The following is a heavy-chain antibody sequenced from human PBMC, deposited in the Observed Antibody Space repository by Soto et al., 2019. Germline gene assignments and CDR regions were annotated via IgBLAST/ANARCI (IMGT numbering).Heavy chain of an antibody. Sequence: QVQLQESGPGLVKPSETLSLSCTVSGGSFSPNYWSWIRQPPGKGLEWVAYISYGGTTSYNPSVRRLVSLSRETSKSLFSLRLPSVTAADTAVYYWARLGANFQPLDPWGPGTLVTVSS. J-gene: IGHJ5*02. D-gene: IGHD2-2*01. V-gene: IGHV4-59*08. CDR3: ARLGANFQPLDP. CDR2: ISYGGTT. CDR1: GGSFSPNY.